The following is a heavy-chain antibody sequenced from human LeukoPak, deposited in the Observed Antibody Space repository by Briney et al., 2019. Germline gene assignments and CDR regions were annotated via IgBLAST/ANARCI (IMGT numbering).Heavy chain of an antibody. CDR1: GFTLNIYA. Sequence: PGGSLRLSCAASGFTLNIYAMSWVRQAPGKGLKWVSAISGSGGSAFYADSVKGRFTISRDNSKNTLYLQMNSLRVEDTAIYYCARDGIEGAATWGQKDYWGQGTLVTVSS. J-gene: IGHJ4*02. CDR2: ISGSGGSA. D-gene: IGHD1-26*01. CDR3: ARDGIEGAATWGQKDY. V-gene: IGHV3-23*01.